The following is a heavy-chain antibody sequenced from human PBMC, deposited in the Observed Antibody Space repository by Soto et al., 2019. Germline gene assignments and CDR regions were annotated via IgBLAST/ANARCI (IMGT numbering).Heavy chain of an antibody. Sequence: GASVKLSCKASGYTFTSYAIHWLRQARGQRLGWMGWINAGNDNTKYPQKSQGRVTITRDTSASTAYMELSSLRSEDTAVYYCARDPRTGCPSCFHYGMDVWGQGTTVTVS. D-gene: IGHD2-2*01. J-gene: IGHJ6*02. CDR2: INAGNDNT. V-gene: IGHV1-3*01. CDR3: ARDPRTGCPSCFHYGMDV. CDR1: GYTFTSYA.